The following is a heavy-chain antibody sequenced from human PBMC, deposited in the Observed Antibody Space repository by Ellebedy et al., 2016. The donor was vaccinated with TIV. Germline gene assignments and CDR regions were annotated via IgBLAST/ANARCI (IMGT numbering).Heavy chain of an antibody. V-gene: IGHV7-4-1*02. CDR2: IDTGDGSR. CDR1: GYSFTSYG. CDR3: ARDTSLRDI. D-gene: IGHD3-16*02. J-gene: IGHJ3*02. Sequence: AASVKVSCKASGYSFTSYGIDWLRHVPGEGLKWVGRIDTGDGSRRFAQDLTGHLDLSLDTAATTAYPHISNLRADDTAVYYCARDTSLRDIWGQGTVVTVSS.